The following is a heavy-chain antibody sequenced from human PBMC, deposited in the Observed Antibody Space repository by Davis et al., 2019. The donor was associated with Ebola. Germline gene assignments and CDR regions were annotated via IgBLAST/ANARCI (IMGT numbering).Heavy chain of an antibody. Sequence: PGGSLRLSCKGSGYSFANYWIAWVRQMPGKGLEWMGIIYPGDSHTRYSPSFQGQVIISVDKSINTAYLQWSSLKASDTAMYYCARHYKGETGHSYEDYWGQGALVTVSS. CDR3: ARHYKGETGHSYEDY. CDR1: GYSFANYW. CDR2: IYPGDSHT. J-gene: IGHJ4*02. D-gene: IGHD5-18*01. V-gene: IGHV5-51*01.